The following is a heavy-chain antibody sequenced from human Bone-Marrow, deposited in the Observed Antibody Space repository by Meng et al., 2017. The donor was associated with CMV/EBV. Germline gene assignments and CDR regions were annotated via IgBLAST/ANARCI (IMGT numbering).Heavy chain of an antibody. J-gene: IGHJ4*02. Sequence: ASVKVSCKASGYTFTGYCMHWVRQAPGQGLEWMGWINPNSGGTNYAQKFQGRVTMTRDTSISTAYMELSRLRSDDTAVYYGARDKWLRLRYFDYWGQGTLVTVSS. D-gene: IGHD5-12*01. CDR3: ARDKWLRLRYFDY. CDR2: INPNSGGT. V-gene: IGHV1-2*02. CDR1: GYTFTGYC.